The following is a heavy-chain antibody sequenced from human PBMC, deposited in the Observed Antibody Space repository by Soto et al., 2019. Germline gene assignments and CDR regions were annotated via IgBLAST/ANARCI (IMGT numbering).Heavy chain of an antibody. CDR1: GYTFTSYG. V-gene: IGHV1-18*04. J-gene: IGHJ4*02. Sequence: QVPLVQSGAEVKKPGASVKVSCKASGYTFTSYGISWVRQAPGQGLEWMGWISAYNGNTNYAQKLQGRVTMTTDTSTSTAYMELRSLRSDDTAVYYCARDSAGYNWNALPFDYWGQGTLVTVSS. D-gene: IGHD1-20*01. CDR2: ISAYNGNT. CDR3: ARDSAGYNWNALPFDY.